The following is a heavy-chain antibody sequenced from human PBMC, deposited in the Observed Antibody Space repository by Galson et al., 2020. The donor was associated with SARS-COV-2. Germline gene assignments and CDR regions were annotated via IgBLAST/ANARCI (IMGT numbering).Heavy chain of an antibody. Sequence: HGESLKISCKGAGYSFSSYWIHWVRQKPGKGLEWMGKIDPNDSYSTYNPSFQGHVTISADKSIHTAYLQWSSLKASDTAMYYCARPTGDVISAFDIWGQGTMVTVFS. CDR1: GYSFSSYW. CDR2: IDPNDSYS. J-gene: IGHJ3*02. CDR3: ARPTGDVISAFDI. D-gene: IGHD3-9*01. V-gene: IGHV5-10-1*01.